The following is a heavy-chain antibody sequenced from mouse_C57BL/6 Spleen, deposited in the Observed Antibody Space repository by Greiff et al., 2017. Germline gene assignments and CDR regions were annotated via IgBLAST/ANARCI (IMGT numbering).Heavy chain of an antibody. CDR3: ARDRGITTVVADWYFDV. V-gene: IGHV5-4*01. CDR2: ISDGGSYT. D-gene: IGHD1-1*01. CDR1: GFTFSSYA. Sequence: EVMLVESGGGLVKPGGSLKLSCAASGFTFSSYAMSWVRQTPEKRLEWVATISDGGSYTYYPDNVKGRFTISRDNAKNNLYLQMSHLKSEDTARYYCARDRGITTVVADWYFDVWGTGTTVTVSS. J-gene: IGHJ1*03.